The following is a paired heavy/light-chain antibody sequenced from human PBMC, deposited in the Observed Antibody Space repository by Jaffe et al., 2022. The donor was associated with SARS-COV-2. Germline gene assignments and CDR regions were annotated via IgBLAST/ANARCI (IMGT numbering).Light chain of an antibody. CDR1: QAIGTY. J-gene: IGKJ1*01. V-gene: IGKV1-39*01. CDR3: QQSYNRPVT. Sequence: DIQMTQSPSSLSASVGDRVTISCRASQAIGTYLNWYQQKPGQAPNLLIFLASHLQSGVPSRFSGSGSGTDFTLTISSLQPEDFATYYCQQSYNRPVTFGQGTKVDIK. CDR2: LAS.
Heavy chain of an antibody. CDR3: VRVSAKWAFDS. V-gene: IGHV3-7*01. D-gene: IGHD1-26*01. J-gene: IGHJ4*02. CDR2: IKQDGSET. CDR1: GFTFSNHW. Sequence: EVQLVESGGGLVQPGGSLRLSCEGSGFTFSNHWMNWVRQSPAMGLERVATIKQDGSETSYMGSVEGRFTISRDNTKNSLYLQMNNLRAEDTAVYYCVRVSAKWAFDSWGPGTLVTVSS.